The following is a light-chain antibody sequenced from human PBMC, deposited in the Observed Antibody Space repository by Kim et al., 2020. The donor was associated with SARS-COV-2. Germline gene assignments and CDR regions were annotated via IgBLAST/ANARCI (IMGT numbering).Light chain of an antibody. CDR1: NIGSKA. CDR3: QVWDSNTVV. J-gene: IGLJ3*02. CDR2: RNN. Sequence: SMALGQTARITWGGSNIGSKAVHWYQQKPGQAPVMVISRNNNRPAGIPERFSGSNSGNTATLTISRAQVGDEADYYCQVWDSNTVVFGGGTQLTVL. V-gene: IGLV3-9*01.